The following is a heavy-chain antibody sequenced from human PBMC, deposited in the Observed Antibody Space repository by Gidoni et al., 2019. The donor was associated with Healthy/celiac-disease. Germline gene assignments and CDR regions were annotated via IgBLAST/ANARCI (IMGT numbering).Heavy chain of an antibody. J-gene: IGHJ6*02. D-gene: IGHD6-13*01. CDR2: ISCSGGST. CDR1: GVTVSSDA. Sequence: EVQLLESGGGLVQPGGSVRLSWAAGGVTVSSDAMSWVGQAPGQGLEWVSAISCSGGSTSYADSVKGRFTISRDNSKNPLYLQMNSLRAEDPAVYYCAKGKAAAGQPYYYGMDVWGQGTTVTVSS. CDR3: AKGKAAAGQPYYYGMDV. V-gene: IGHV3-23*01.